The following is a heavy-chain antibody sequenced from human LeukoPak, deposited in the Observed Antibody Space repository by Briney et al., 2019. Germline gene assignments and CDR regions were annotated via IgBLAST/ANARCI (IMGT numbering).Heavy chain of an antibody. J-gene: IGHJ4*02. CDR2: ISGSGGST. D-gene: IGHD6-13*01. Sequence: GGSLRLSCAASGFTFSSYAMSWVRQAPGKGLERVSAISGSGGSTYYADSVKGRSTISRDNSKNTLYLQMNSLRAEDTAVYYCAKSTGYSSSPRYFDYWGQGTLVTVSS. CDR3: AKSTGYSSSPRYFDY. V-gene: IGHV3-23*01. CDR1: GFTFSSYA.